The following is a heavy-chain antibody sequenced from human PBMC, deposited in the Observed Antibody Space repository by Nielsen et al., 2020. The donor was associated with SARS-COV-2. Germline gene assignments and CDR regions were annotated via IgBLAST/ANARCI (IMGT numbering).Heavy chain of an antibody. CDR2: ISYDGSNK. V-gene: IGHV3-30*18. CDR3: AKDGAVAGGYY. Sequence: GESLKISCAASGFTLSDYAMAWVRQAPGKGLEWVAVISYDGSNKYYADSVKGRFTISRDNSKNTLYLQMNSLRAEDTAVYYCAKDGAVAGGYYWGQGTLVTVSS. D-gene: IGHD6-19*01. J-gene: IGHJ4*02. CDR1: GFTLSDYA.